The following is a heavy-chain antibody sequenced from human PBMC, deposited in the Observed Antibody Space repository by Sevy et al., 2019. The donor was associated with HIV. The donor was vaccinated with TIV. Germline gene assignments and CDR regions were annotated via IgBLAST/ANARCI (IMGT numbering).Heavy chain of an antibody. J-gene: IGHJ4*02. V-gene: IGHV4-59*08. CDR2: VSHSGNT. CDR1: GDSINTYY. D-gene: IGHD2-2*02. CDR3: ARLRWDLVVVPGATPGCYFDS. Sequence: SETLSLTCTVSGDSINTYYWSWIRQPPGKGLEWIGYVSHSGNTNYNPSLKIRVSMSVNTSTNQCSLKVKSVTAADKAVYYCARLRWDLVVVPGATPGCYFDSWGQGTLVTVSS.